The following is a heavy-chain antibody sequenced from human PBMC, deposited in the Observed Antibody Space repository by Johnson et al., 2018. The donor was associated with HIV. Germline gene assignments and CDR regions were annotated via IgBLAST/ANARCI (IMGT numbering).Heavy chain of an antibody. CDR2: ISSSGSTI. J-gene: IGHJ3*02. CDR1: GFTFSDYY. V-gene: IGHV3-11*04. D-gene: IGHD4-17*01. CDR3: AKRRSDYGDYDAFDI. Sequence: QVQLVESGGGLVKPGGSLRLSCAASGFTFSDYYMSWIRQAPGKGLEWVSYISSSGSTIYYADSVKGRFTISRDNSKNTLYLQMNSLRAEDTAVYYCAKRRSDYGDYDAFDIWGQGTMVTVSS.